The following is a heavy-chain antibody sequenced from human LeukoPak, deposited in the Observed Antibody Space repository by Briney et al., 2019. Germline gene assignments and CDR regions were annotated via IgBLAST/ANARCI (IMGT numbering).Heavy chain of an antibody. V-gene: IGHV4-59*01. D-gene: IGHD2-2*01. CDR2: IYYSGST. Sequence: PSETLSLTCTVSGGSISSYYWSWIRQPPGKGLEWIGYIYYSGSTNYNPSLKSRVTISVDTSKNQFSLKLSSVTAADTAVYYCARDVSSTSPASVWFDPWGQGTLVTVSS. J-gene: IGHJ5*02. CDR1: GGSISSYY. CDR3: ARDVSSTSPASVWFDP.